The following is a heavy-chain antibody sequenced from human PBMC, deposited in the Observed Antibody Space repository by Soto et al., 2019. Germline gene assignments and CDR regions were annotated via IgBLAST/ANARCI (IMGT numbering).Heavy chain of an antibody. CDR3: ARERGWIQLWSGYFDY. D-gene: IGHD5-18*01. CDR1: GYTFTSYG. CDR2: ISAYNGNT. Sequence: ASVKVSCKASGYTFTSYGISWVRPAPGQGLEWMGWISAYNGNTNYAQKLQGRVTMTTDTSTSTAYMELRSLRSDDTAVYYCARERGWIQLWSGYFDYWGQGTLVTVSS. J-gene: IGHJ4*02. V-gene: IGHV1-18*01.